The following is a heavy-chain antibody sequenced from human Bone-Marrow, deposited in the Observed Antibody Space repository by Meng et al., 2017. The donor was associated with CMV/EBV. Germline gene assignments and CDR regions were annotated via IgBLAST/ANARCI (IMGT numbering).Heavy chain of an antibody. CDR3: AREYDYDDGGDAFDI. J-gene: IGHJ3*02. CDR1: GFTVSSNY. D-gene: IGHD4-17*01. V-gene: IGHV3-53*01. Sequence: GESLKISCAASGFTVSSNYMSWVRQAPGKGLEWVSVIYSGGSTYYADSVKGRFTISRDNAKNTLYLQMNSLRAEDTAVYYCAREYDYDDGGDAFDIWGQGTMVTVSS. CDR2: IYSGGST.